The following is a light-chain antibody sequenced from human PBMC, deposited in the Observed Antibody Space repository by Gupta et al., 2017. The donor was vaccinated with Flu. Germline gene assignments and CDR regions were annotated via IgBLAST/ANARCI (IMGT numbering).Light chain of an antibody. Sequence: QSALTQPPSASGSPGPSVTISCTGTSSDVGGYNYVSWYQQHPGKAPKLMIYEVSKRPSGVPDRFSGSKSGNTASLTVSGLQAEDEADYYCSSYAGSNYYVVFGGGTKLTVL. V-gene: IGLV2-8*01. CDR2: EVS. J-gene: IGLJ2*01. CDR3: SSYAGSNYYVV. CDR1: SSDVGGYNY.